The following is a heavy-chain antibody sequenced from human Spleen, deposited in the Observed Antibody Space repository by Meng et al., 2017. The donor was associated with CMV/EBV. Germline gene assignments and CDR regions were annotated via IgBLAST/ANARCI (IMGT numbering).Heavy chain of an antibody. CDR1: RFTFSSYS. V-gene: IGHV3-21*01. J-gene: IGHJ6*02. CDR3: ARDRSSSSGGYYGMDV. D-gene: IGHD6-6*01. Sequence: GGSMRLSCAAYRFTFSSYSINWVRQAPGKGLEWVASISSSSSYIYYADSVKGRFTISRDNAKNSLYLQMNSLRAEDTAVYYCARDRSSSSGGYYGMDVWGQWTTVTVSS. CDR2: ISSSSSYI.